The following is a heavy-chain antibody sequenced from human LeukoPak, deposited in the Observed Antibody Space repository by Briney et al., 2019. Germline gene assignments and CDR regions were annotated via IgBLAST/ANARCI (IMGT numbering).Heavy chain of an antibody. Sequence: GGSLRLSCAASGFTFSSYEMNWVRQAPGKGLEWVSYISSSGSTIYYADSVKGRFTISRDNAKNSLYLQMNSLRAEDTAVYYCARLSEFSGYSLDYWGQGTLVTVSS. CDR1: GFTFSSYE. V-gene: IGHV3-48*03. CDR2: ISSSGSTI. CDR3: ARLSEFSGYSLDY. J-gene: IGHJ4*02. D-gene: IGHD3-22*01.